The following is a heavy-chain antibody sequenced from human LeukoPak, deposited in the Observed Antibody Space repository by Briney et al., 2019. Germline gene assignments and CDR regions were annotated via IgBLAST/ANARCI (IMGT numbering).Heavy chain of an antibody. D-gene: IGHD6-19*01. J-gene: IGHJ4*02. CDR3: ARDPSAYSSGWYPDY. V-gene: IGHV3-21*01. CDR1: GFTFSSYS. Sequence: GGSLRLSCAASGFTFSSYSMNWVRQAPGKGLERVSSISSSSSYIYYADSVKGRFTISRDNAKNSLYLQMNSLRAEDTAVYYCARDPSAYSSGWYPDYWGQGTLVTVSS. CDR2: ISSSSSYI.